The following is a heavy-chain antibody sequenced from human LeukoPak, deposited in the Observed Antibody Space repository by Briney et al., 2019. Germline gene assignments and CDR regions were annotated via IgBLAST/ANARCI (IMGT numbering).Heavy chain of an antibody. D-gene: IGHD2-15*01. CDR3: ATPHLLSDDTFDV. J-gene: IGHJ3*01. Sequence: ASVKVSCKTSGYTFTASYIHWVRQAPGQGLEWMGWINPYNGATIYAQKFQGRVTMTRDTSISTAYMELSRLRSDDTAVYYRATPHLLSDDTFDVWGRGTMVTVSS. CDR1: GYTFTASY. CDR2: INPYNGAT. V-gene: IGHV1-2*02.